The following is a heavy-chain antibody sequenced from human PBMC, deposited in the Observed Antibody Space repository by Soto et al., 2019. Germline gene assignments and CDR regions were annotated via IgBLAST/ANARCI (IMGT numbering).Heavy chain of an antibody. J-gene: IGHJ4*02. CDR1: GFTFSSSG. Sequence: QVQLVESGGGVVQPGRSLRLYCAASGFTFSSSGMHWVRQAPGKGLEWVAVTSFDGSSGDYADYVRGRFTISRDNSNNTLYLQMNSLRAEDTAVYYCAKSPPAVAGYLAYWGQGTRVTVSS. V-gene: IGHV3-30*18. CDR2: TSFDGSSG. CDR3: AKSPPAVAGYLAY. D-gene: IGHD6-19*01.